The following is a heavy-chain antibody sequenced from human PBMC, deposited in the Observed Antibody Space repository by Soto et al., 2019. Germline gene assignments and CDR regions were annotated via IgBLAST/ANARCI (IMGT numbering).Heavy chain of an antibody. CDR3: AKSKGKTAGRKSYFDS. J-gene: IGHJ4*02. CDR1: GWSFSDYY. V-gene: IGHV4-34*01. D-gene: IGHD6-13*01. CDR2: INHSGNT. Sequence: SETLSLTCAVYGWSFSDYYWSWFRQPPEKGLEWIGEINHSGNTNYNPSLQSRVSISMDTSKNQFSLILSSVTAADTALYYCAKSKGKTAGRKSYFDSWGQGTLVTVSS.